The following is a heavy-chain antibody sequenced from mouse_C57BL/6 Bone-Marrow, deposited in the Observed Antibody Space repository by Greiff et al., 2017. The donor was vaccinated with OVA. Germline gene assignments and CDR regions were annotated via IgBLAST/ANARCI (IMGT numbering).Heavy chain of an antibody. CDR3: ARSRDLDY. J-gene: IGHJ2*01. CDR1: GYSITSGYY. CDR2: ISYDGSN. V-gene: IGHV3-6*01. Sequence: EVQLVESGPGLVKPSQSLSLTCSVTGYSITSGYYWNWIRQFPGNKLEWMGYISYDGSNNYNTSLKNRISITRDTSKNQFFLKLNSVTTEDTATYYCARSRDLDYWGQGTTLTVSS.